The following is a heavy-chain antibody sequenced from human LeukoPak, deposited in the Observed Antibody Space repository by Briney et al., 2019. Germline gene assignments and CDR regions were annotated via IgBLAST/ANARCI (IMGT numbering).Heavy chain of an antibody. V-gene: IGHV3-9*01. CDR3: ARDSTPGGYYYNYGMDV. CDR1: GFTFDDYA. CDR2: ISWNSGSI. Sequence: GGSLRLSCAASGFTFDDYAMHWVRQAPGKGLEWVSGISWNSGSIGYADSVKGRFTISRDNAKNSLSLQMNSLRAEDTAVYYCARDSTPGGYYYNYGMDVWGQGTTVTVSS. J-gene: IGHJ6*02. D-gene: IGHD4-23*01.